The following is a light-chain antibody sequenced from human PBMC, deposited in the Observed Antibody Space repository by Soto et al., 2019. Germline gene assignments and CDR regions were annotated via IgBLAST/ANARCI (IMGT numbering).Light chain of an antibody. J-gene: IGLJ3*02. V-gene: IGLV2-14*01. CDR2: EVS. CDR3: TSHTASSTWV. Sequence: QSALTQPASVSGSPGQSITISCTGTSSDVGYDNYVSWFQQHPGKAPKLIIYEVSRRPSGVSNRFSGSKSANTASLTISGLQAEDEADYYCTSHTASSTWVFGGGPKVTVL. CDR1: SSDVGYDNY.